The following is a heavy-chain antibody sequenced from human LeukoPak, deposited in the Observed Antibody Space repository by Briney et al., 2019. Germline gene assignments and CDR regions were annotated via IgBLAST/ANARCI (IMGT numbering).Heavy chain of an antibody. CDR3: AIGYDSSGIDY. V-gene: IGHV4-61*08. J-gene: IGHJ4*02. D-gene: IGHD3-22*01. CDR1: GGSVSSGGYY. Sequence: PSETLSLTCNVSGGSVSSGGYYWSWIRQPPGKGLEWIGYIYYSGSTNYNPSLKSRVTISVDTSKNQFSLKLSSVTAADTAVYYCAIGYDSSGIDYWGQGTLVTVSS. CDR2: IYYSGST.